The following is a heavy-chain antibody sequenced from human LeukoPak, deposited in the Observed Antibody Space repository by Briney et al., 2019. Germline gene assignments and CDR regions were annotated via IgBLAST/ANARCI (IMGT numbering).Heavy chain of an antibody. V-gene: IGHV3-23*01. D-gene: IGHD6-19*01. J-gene: IGHJ3*01. CDR2: ISGGGDKA. CDR1: GFTFTTYA. Sequence: GGSLRLSCAASGFTFTTYAINWVRQDPGKGLEWVSGISGGGDKAFYADSVNGRFTISRDNSENTVSLQMRSLRAEDTALYYCAKDLALAGTGGGFDVWGQGTRVAVSS. CDR3: AKDLALAGTGGGFDV.